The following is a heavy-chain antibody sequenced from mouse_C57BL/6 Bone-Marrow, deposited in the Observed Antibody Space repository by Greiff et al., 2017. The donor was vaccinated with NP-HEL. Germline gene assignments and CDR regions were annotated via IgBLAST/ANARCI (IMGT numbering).Heavy chain of an antibody. J-gene: IGHJ4*01. D-gene: IGHD2-12*01. CDR2: IYYSGTI. CDR3: ARYDGAYAMDY. CDR1: GISITTGNYR. V-gene: IGHV3-5*01. Sequence: EVKLQESGPGLVKPSQTVFLTCTVTGISITTGNYRWSWIRQFPGNKLEWIGYIYYSGTITYNPSLTSRTTITRDTPKNQFFLEMNSLTAEDTATYYCARYDGAYAMDYWGQGTSVTVSS.